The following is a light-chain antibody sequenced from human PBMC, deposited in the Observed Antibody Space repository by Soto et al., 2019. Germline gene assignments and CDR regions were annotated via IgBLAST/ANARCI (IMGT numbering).Light chain of an antibody. Sequence: IQMTQSPSTLSASVGDRVTMTCRASQSISDSLAWYQQKPGKAPDLLISDASSLERGVPSRFSGSGSGTEFTLTISSLQPDDFATYYCQQYNGFSRTFGRGTKVEV. CDR3: QQYNGFSRT. V-gene: IGKV1-5*01. CDR2: DAS. J-gene: IGKJ1*01. CDR1: QSISDS.